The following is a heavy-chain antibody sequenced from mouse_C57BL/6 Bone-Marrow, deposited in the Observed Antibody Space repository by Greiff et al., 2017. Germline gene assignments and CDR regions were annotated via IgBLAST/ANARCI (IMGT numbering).Heavy chain of an antibody. V-gene: IGHV1-69*01. CDR3: AKRENGRTDYYAMDY. Sequence: VQLQQPGAELVMPGASVKLSCKASGYTFTSYWMHWVKQRPGQGLEWIGEIDPSDSYTNYNQKFKGKSTLTVDKSSRTAYMQLSSLTSEDSAVDYWAKRENGRTDYYAMDYWGQGTSVTVSS. CDR1: GYTFTSYW. CDR2: IDPSDSYT. J-gene: IGHJ4*01.